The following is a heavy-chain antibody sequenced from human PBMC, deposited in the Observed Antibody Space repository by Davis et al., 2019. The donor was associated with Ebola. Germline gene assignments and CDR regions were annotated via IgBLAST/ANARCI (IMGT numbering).Heavy chain of an antibody. CDR1: GGSFSGYY. CDR2: INHSGST. CDR3: ARADIVVVVAAFDY. D-gene: IGHD2-15*01. Sequence: SETLSLTCAVYGGSFSGYYWRRIRYPPGKGLEWIGEINHSGSTNYNPSLKSRVTISVDTSKNQFSLKLSSVTAADTAVYYCARADIVVVVAAFDYWGQGTLVTVSS. V-gene: IGHV4-34*01. J-gene: IGHJ4*02.